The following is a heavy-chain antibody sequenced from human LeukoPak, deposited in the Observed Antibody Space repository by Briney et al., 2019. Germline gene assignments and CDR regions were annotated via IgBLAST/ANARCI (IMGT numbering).Heavy chain of an antibody. CDR2: IYYSGST. CDR3: ARSRWLHSGDAFDI. CDR1: GGYISSYY. J-gene: IGHJ3*02. D-gene: IGHD5-24*01. V-gene: IGHV4-59*01. Sequence: SETLSLTCTVSGGYISSYYWSWIRQPSGKGLEWIGYIYYSGSTNYNPSLKSRVTISVDTSKNQFSLKLSSVTAADTAVYYCARSRWLHSGDAFDIWGQGTMVTVSS.